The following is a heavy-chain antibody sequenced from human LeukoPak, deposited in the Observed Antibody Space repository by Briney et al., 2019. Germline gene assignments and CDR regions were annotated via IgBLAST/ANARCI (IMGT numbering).Heavy chain of an antibody. CDR3: ARLYYDILTGYYRSYFDY. J-gene: IGHJ4*02. Sequence: PSETLSLTCAVYGGSFSGYYWSWIRQPPGKGLEWIGEINHSGSTNYNPSLKSRVTISVDTSKNQFSLKLSSVTAADTAVYYCARLYYDILTGYYRSYFDYWGQGTLVTVSS. CDR1: GGSFSGYY. CDR2: INHSGST. V-gene: IGHV4-34*01. D-gene: IGHD3-9*01.